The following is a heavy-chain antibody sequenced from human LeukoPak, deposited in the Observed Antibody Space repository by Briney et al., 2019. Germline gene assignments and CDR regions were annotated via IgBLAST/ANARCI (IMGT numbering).Heavy chain of an antibody. CDR1: GGSISSTNW. CDR2: IYYSGST. D-gene: IGHD3-22*01. Sequence: SGTLSLTCSVSGGSISSTNWWSWVRQPPGKGLEWIGSIYYSGSTYYNPSLKSRVTISVDTSKNQFSLKLSSVTAADTAVYYCARRVVLSEDYYDSSGHFDYWGQGTLVTVSS. CDR3: ARRVVLSEDYYDSSGHFDY. V-gene: IGHV4-39*01. J-gene: IGHJ4*02.